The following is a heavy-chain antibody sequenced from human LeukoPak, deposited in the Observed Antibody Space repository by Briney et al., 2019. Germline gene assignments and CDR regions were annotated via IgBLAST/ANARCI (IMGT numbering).Heavy chain of an antibody. D-gene: IGHD2-8*01. CDR3: ARGAVLHDAFDI. CDR1: GGSISSYY. J-gene: IGHJ3*02. V-gene: IGHV4-59*12. CDR2: IYYSGST. Sequence: PSETLSLTCTVSGGSISSYYWSWIRQPPGKGLEWIGYIYYSGSTNYNPSLKSRVTISVDTSKNQFSLKLSSVTAADTAVYYCARGAVLHDAFDIWGQGTMVTVSS.